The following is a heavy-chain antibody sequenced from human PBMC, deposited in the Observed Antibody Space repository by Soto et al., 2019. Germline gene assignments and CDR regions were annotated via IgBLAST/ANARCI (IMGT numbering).Heavy chain of an antibody. J-gene: IGHJ4*02. D-gene: IGHD5-12*01. CDR2: IYSGGST. CDR3: ARVGPSGYDSIGY. CDR1: GFTVSSNY. Sequence: GGSLRLSCAASGFTVSSNYMSWVRQAPGKGLEWVSVIYSGGSTYYADSVKGRLTISIDNSKNTLYLQMNSLRAEDTAVYYCARVGPSGYDSIGYWGQGTLVTVSS. V-gene: IGHV3-66*01.